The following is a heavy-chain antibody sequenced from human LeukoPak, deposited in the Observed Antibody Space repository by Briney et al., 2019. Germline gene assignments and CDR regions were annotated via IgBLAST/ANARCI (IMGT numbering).Heavy chain of an antibody. CDR3: AKDLGYYDSSGYQTRFDY. CDR1: GFTFSSYA. D-gene: IGHD3-22*01. Sequence: PGGSLRLSCAASGFTFSSYAMSWVRQAPGKGLEWVSAISGSGGSTYYADSVKGRFTISRDNSKNTLYLQMNSLRAEDTAVYYCAKDLGYYDSSGYQTRFDYWGQGTLVTVSS. CDR2: ISGSGGST. V-gene: IGHV3-23*01. J-gene: IGHJ4*02.